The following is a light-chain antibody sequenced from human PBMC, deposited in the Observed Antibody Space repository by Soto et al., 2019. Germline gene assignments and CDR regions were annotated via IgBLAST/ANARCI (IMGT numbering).Light chain of an antibody. CDR1: QKSSPW. J-gene: IGKJ1*01. V-gene: IGKV1-5*01. CDR3: QQYNDYSAT. Sequence: DIEMVQSPSALSASGGDTVTITCRASQKSSPWLAWYQQKTGQAPKLLMYDVSSLKRGVPSRFSGSGSGTEFTLTISSLQHDDFATYYCQQYNDYSATFGQGTK. CDR2: DVS.